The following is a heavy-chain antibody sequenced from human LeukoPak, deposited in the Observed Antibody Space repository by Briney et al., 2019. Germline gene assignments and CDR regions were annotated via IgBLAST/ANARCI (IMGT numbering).Heavy chain of an antibody. J-gene: IGHJ6*02. D-gene: IGHD2-8*01. Sequence: SVKVSCKASGGTFSSYAISWVRQAPGQGLEWMGRIIPIFGIANYAQKFQGRVTITADKPTSTAYMELSSLRSEDTAVYYCASTTNIVLMVYAIQEEYDYYGMDVWGQGTTVTVSS. CDR1: GGTFSSYA. CDR2: IIPIFGIA. V-gene: IGHV1-69*04. CDR3: ASTTNIVLMVYAIQEEYDYYGMDV.